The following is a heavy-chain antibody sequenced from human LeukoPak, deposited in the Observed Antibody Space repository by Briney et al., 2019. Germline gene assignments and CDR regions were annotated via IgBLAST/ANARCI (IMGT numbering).Heavy chain of an antibody. J-gene: IGHJ2*01. V-gene: IGHV4-59*01. Sequence: SETLSLTCTVSGGSISGYYWSWIRQPPGKGLEWIGYIYYSGSTNCNPSLKSRVTISVDTSKNQFSLKLSSVTAADTAVYYCARGGVVTPSSGWYFDLWGRGTLVTVSS. CDR3: ARGGVVTPSSGWYFDL. CDR1: GGSISGYY. D-gene: IGHD2-21*02. CDR2: IYYSGST.